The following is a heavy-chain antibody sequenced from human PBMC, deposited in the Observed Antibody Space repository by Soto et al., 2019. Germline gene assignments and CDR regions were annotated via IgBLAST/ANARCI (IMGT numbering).Heavy chain of an antibody. CDR1: GFTFSSYG. CDR3: AKDQPTGYYYDSSGYLLDY. V-gene: IGHV3-30*18. CDR2: ISYDGSNK. J-gene: IGHJ4*02. Sequence: GGSLRLSCAASGFTFSSYGMHWVRQAPGKGLEWVAVISYDGSNKYYADSVKGRFTISRDNSKNTLYLQMNSLRAGDTAVYYCAKDQPTGYYYDSSGYLLDYWGQGTLVTVSS. D-gene: IGHD3-22*01.